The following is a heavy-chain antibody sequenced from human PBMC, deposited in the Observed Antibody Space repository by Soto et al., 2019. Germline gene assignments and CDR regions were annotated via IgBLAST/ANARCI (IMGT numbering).Heavy chain of an antibody. V-gene: IGHV3-23*01. D-gene: IGHD3-3*01. CDR3: AKQLAHYDFWSGSYYYYYMDV. CDR1: GFTFSSYA. Sequence: PGGSLRLSCAASGFTFSSYAMSWVRQAPGKGLEWVSAISGSGGSTYYADSVKGRFTISRDNSKNTLYLQMNSLRAEDTAVYYYAKQLAHYDFWSGSYYYYYMDVWGKGTKVTVSS. J-gene: IGHJ6*03. CDR2: ISGSGGST.